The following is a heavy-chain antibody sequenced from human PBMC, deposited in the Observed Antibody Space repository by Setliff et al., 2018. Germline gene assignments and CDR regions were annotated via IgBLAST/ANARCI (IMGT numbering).Heavy chain of an antibody. CDR3: ARTCSGSGCYAGLES. J-gene: IGHJ4*02. CDR2: IWDDGGNK. V-gene: IGHV3-33*08. CDR1: GFTFSSYR. Sequence: GGSLRLSCAASGFTFSSYRMHWVRQAPGKGLEWVAVIWDDGGNKYHADSVKGRFTISRDNSKNALYLQMNSLRPEDTAVYYCARTCSGSGCYAGLESWGQGTPVTVSS. D-gene: IGHD2-15*01.